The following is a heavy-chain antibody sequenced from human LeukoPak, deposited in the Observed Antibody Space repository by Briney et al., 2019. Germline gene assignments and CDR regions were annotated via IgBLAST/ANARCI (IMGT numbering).Heavy chain of an antibody. CDR1: GFTFSSHT. J-gene: IGHJ4*02. CDR2: ISGSGGST. D-gene: IGHD6-6*01. Sequence: PGGSLRLSCAAFGFTFSSHTMSWVRQAPGKGLEWVSAISGSGGSTYYADSVKGRFTISRDNSKNTLYLQMNSLRAEDTAVYYCAKALGPYSSSPDDYWGQGTLVTVSS. V-gene: IGHV3-23*01. CDR3: AKALGPYSSSPDDY.